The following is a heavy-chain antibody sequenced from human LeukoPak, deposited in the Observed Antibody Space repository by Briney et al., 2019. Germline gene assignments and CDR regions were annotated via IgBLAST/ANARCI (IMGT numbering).Heavy chain of an antibody. Sequence: SETLSLTCTVSGGSISSYYWSWIRQPPGKGLEWIGYIYYSGSTNYNPSLKSRATISVDTSKNQFSLKLSSVTAADTAVYYCARGYDFAWFDPWGQGTLVTVSS. CDR2: IYYSGST. CDR1: GGSISSYY. V-gene: IGHV4-59*12. J-gene: IGHJ5*02. CDR3: ARGYDFAWFDP. D-gene: IGHD3/OR15-3a*01.